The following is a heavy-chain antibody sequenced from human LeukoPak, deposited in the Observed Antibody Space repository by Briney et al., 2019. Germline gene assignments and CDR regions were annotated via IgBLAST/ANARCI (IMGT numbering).Heavy chain of an antibody. V-gene: IGHV3-7*03. Sequence: HPGGSLRLSCAASGFTFNNYWMSWVRQAPGKGLEWVASIKQDGSEKYYVDSVKGRFTISRDNAKNSLYLQMNNLRAEDTAFYYCAKDGGWNFDYWGQGTLVTVSS. CDR2: IKQDGSEK. D-gene: IGHD1-1*01. CDR3: AKDGGWNFDY. J-gene: IGHJ4*02. CDR1: GFTFNNYW.